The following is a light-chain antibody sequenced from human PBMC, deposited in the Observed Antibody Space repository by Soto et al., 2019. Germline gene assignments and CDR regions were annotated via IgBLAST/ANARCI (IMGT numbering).Light chain of an antibody. CDR1: QSVSNN. Sequence: EIMMTQSPATLSVSPGERATLSCRASQSVSNNLAWYQQKPGQAPRLLIYYASTRATGIPARFSGSGSGTEFTLTISSLQSEDFALCYCQQYNNWPPITFGQGTRLELK. J-gene: IGKJ5*01. V-gene: IGKV3-15*01. CDR2: YAS. CDR3: QQYNNWPPIT.